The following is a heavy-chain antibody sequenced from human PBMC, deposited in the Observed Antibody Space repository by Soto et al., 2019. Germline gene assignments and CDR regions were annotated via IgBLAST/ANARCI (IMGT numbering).Heavy chain of an antibody. D-gene: IGHD6-19*01. CDR1: GYTFTGYY. Sequence: ASVKVSCKASGYTFTGYYMHWVRQAPVQGLEWMGWINPNSGGTNYAQRFQGWVTMTRDTSISTAYMELSRLRSDDTAVYYCARDHRAVAGTMDYWGQGTLVTVSS. CDR3: ARDHRAVAGTMDY. CDR2: INPNSGGT. J-gene: IGHJ4*02. V-gene: IGHV1-2*04.